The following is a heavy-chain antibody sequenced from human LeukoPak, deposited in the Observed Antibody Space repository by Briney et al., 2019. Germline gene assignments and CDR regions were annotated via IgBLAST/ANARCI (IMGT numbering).Heavy chain of an antibody. CDR3: ARERRGYYDFWSGYSNWFDP. CDR1: GFTFSSYW. V-gene: IGHV3-7*01. J-gene: IGHJ5*02. Sequence: GGSLRLSCAASGFTFSSYWMSWVRQAPGKGLEWVANIKQDGSEKYYVDSVKGRFTISRDNAKNSLYLQMNSLRAEDTAVYYCARERRGYYDFWSGYSNWFDPRGQGTLVTVSS. D-gene: IGHD3-3*01. CDR2: IKQDGSEK.